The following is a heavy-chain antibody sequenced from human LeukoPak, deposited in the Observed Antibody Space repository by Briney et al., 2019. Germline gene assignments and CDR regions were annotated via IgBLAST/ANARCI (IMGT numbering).Heavy chain of an antibody. J-gene: IGHJ5*02. Sequence: SETLSLTCSVSGGSFSIYYWTWIRQPAGKGLEWIGRIYTSGSTNYNPSLKSRVTISVDTSKNQFSLKLSSVTAADTAVYYCARRGPPRTMLRGVKSGWFDPWGQGTLVTVSS. V-gene: IGHV4-4*07. CDR3: ARRGPPRTMLRGVKSGWFDP. CDR2: IYTSGST. CDR1: GGSFSIYY. D-gene: IGHD3-10*01.